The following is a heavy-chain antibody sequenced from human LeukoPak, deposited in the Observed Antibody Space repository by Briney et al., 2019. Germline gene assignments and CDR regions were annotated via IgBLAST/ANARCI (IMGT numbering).Heavy chain of an antibody. V-gene: IGHV3-48*01. J-gene: IGHJ4*02. Sequence: GGSLRLSCAASGFTFSTYTMNWVRQAPGKGLEWVSYISTGSSTIYYADSVKGRFTISRDNAKNSLYLQMNSLRAEDTAVYYCARMGANFDYWGQGTLVTVSS. CDR2: ISTGSSTI. CDR1: GFTFSTYT. D-gene: IGHD1-26*01. CDR3: ARMGANFDY.